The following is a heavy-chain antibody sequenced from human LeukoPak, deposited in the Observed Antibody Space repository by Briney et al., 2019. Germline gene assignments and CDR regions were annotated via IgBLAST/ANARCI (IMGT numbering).Heavy chain of an antibody. Sequence: SETLSLTCSVSGGSISSYYWSWIRQPPRKGLEWIGYISYSGSTDYNPSLKSRVTISLDTSKNQFSLRLSSVTAADMAVYYCARENRLHSGSYSNDAFDIWGQGTMVTVSS. D-gene: IGHD1-26*01. CDR2: ISYSGST. CDR3: ARENRLHSGSYSNDAFDI. CDR1: GGSISSYY. V-gene: IGHV4-59*01. J-gene: IGHJ3*02.